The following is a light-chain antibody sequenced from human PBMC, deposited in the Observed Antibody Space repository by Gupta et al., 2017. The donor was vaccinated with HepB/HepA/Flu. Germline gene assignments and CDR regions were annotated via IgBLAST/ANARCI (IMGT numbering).Light chain of an antibody. CDR3: QSYDSSLSGLV. V-gene: IGLV1-40*01. J-gene: IGLJ2*01. Sequence: QSVLPPPPSLSRSPGPRVTISCTGSSSNIGAGYDVHWYQQLPGTAPNLLIYGNSNRPSGVPDRFSGSKSGTSASLAITGLQAEDEADYYCQSYDSSLSGLVFGGGTKLTVL. CDR1: SSNIGAGYD. CDR2: GNS.